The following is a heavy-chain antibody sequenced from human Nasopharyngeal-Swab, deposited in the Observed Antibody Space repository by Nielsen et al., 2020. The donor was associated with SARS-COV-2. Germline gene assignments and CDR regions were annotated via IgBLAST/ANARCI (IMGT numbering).Heavy chain of an antibody. D-gene: IGHD3-3*01. CDR2: INSDGSST. CDR3: ARETYYDFWSGYYTPYYYGMDV. V-gene: IGHV3-74*01. Sequence: GESLKISCAASGFTFSGYWMHWVRQAPGKGLVWVSRINSDGSSTSYADSVKGRFTISRDNAKNTLYLQMNSLRAEDTAVYYCARETYYDFWSGYYTPYYYGMDVWGQGTTVTVSS. J-gene: IGHJ6*02. CDR1: GFTFSGYW.